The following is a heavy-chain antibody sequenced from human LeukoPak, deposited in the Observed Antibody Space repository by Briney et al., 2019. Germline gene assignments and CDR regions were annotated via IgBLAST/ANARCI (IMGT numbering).Heavy chain of an antibody. CDR3: ARDRLGDYDHSGYYDK. D-gene: IGHD3-22*01. J-gene: IGHJ4*02. CDR2: ICDSGRTI. V-gene: IGHV3-11*01. Sequence: GGSLRLSCAASGFTFSDYYMSWIRQAPGKGLEWVSYICDSGRTIYYADAVKGRFTISRDNAKNSVYLQMNNLGAEDTAVYYCARDRLGDYDHSGYYDKWGQGTLVTVSS. CDR1: GFTFSDYY.